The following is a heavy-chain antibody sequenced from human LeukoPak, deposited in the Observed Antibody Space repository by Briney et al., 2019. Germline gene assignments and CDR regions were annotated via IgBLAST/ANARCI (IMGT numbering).Heavy chain of an antibody. CDR2: MWNDGITG. D-gene: IGHD6-19*01. Sequence: GVSLRLSCVGSGFNFRDSGMHWVRQAPGKGLEWVAVMWNDGITGKYADSVRGRFRVSRDNSKNTVYLQLDSLRPDDTSVYYCARDGSGWSSDYWGQGTLVTVSS. CDR1: GFNFRDSG. CDR3: ARDGSGWSSDY. J-gene: IGHJ4*02. V-gene: IGHV3-33*01.